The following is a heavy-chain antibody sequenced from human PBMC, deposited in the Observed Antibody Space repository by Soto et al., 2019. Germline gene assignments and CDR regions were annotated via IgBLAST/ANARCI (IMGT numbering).Heavy chain of an antibody. V-gene: IGHV3-33*03. Sequence: PGGSLRLSCAASGFIFNEYGMHWVRQAPGKGLDWVAVIWYDGSNKYYADSVKGRFTFSRDNSKNTMSLQMNSLRAEDTAVYYCARWGCSGSNCNLNQRSFDLWGQGTLVTVSS. D-gene: IGHD2-15*01. J-gene: IGHJ4*02. CDR1: GFIFNEYG. CDR2: IWYDGSNK. CDR3: ARWGCSGSNCNLNQRSFDL.